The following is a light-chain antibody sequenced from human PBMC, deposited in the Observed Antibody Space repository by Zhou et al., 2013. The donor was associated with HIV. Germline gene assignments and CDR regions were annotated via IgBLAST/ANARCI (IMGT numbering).Light chain of an antibody. CDR3: SSYTSMSTWV. V-gene: IGLV1-40*01. J-gene: IGLJ3*02. CDR2: ANN. CDR1: NSNIGAGYD. Sequence: QSVLTQPPSVSGAPGQRVTISCTGSNSNIGAGYDVHWYQQLPGTAPKLLISANNNRPSGVPDRFSGSKSGNTASLTISGLQAEDEADYYCSSYTSMSTWVFGGGTKLTVL.